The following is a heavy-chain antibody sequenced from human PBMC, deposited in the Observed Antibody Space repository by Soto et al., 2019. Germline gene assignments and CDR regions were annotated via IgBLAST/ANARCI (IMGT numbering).Heavy chain of an antibody. CDR2: INHSGST. V-gene: IGHV4-34*01. CDR3: ARGKLNLRITYYYYGMAV. D-gene: IGHD1-7*01. Sequence: SETLSLTCAVYGGSFSGYYWSWIRQPPGKGLEWIGEINHSGSTNYNPSLKSRVTISVDTSKNQFSLKLSSVTAADTAVYYCARGKLNLRITYYYYGMAVWGQGTTVTGSS. CDR1: GGSFSGYY. J-gene: IGHJ6*02.